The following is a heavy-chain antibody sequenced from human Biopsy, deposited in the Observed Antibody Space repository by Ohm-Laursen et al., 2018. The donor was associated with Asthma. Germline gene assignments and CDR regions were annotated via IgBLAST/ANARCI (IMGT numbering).Heavy chain of an antibody. J-gene: IGHJ4*02. Sequence: SVKVSCKISGYSLTDLSMNWVRQAPGQGLEWLGGHDHEEGGTVNARRFQGRVTMTEDTSTDTAYMELSSLSSDDTAVYYCASDFPKDYVRYNFQFWGQGTLVTVSS. V-gene: IGHV1-24*01. CDR2: HDHEEGGT. CDR1: GYSLTDLS. D-gene: IGHD4-17*01. CDR3: ASDFPKDYVRYNFQF.